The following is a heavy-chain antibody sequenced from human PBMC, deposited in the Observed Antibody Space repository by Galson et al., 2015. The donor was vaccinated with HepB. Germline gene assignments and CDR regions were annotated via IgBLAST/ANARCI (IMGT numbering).Heavy chain of an antibody. D-gene: IGHD6-13*01. CDR3: SRDRPLPRLAAGGFFYS. CDR2: IVPIVDIV. CDR1: GGTFSSDT. Sequence: SVKVSCKASGGTFSSDTINWVRQAPGQGLEYMGRIVPIVDIVRYAQRFQDRVTITADKSTGTAYLELTSLRSEDTAVYYCSRDRPLPRLAAGGFFYSWGQGTLVTVSS. J-gene: IGHJ4*02. V-gene: IGHV1-69*04.